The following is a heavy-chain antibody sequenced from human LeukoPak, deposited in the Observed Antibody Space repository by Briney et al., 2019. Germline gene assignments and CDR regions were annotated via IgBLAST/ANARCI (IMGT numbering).Heavy chain of an antibody. CDR2: INPNSGGT. J-gene: IGHJ4*02. D-gene: IGHD6-13*01. CDR3: ARKLGSSWSLSAGSYYFDY. V-gene: IGHV1-2*06. CDR1: GYTFTGYY. Sequence: ASVKVSCKASGYTFTGYYMHWVRQAPGQGLEWMGRINPNSGGTNYAQKFQGRVTMTRDTSNSTAYMELSRLRSDDTAVYYCARKLGSSWSLSAGSYYFDYWGQGTLVTVSS.